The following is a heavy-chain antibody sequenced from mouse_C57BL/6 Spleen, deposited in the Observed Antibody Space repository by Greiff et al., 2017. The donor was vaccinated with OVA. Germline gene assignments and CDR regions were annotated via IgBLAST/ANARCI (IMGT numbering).Heavy chain of an antibody. CDR3: AGKVPRQPGFAY. D-gene: IGHD3-2*01. V-gene: IGHV1-26*01. J-gene: IGHJ3*01. Sequence: EVQLQQSGPELVKPGASVKISCKASGYTFTDYYMNWVKQSHGKSLEWIGDINPNNGGTSYNQKFKGKATLTVDKSSSTAYMELRSLTSEDSAVYYCAGKVPRQPGFAYWGQGTLVTVSA. CDR2: INPNNGGT. CDR1: GYTFTDYY.